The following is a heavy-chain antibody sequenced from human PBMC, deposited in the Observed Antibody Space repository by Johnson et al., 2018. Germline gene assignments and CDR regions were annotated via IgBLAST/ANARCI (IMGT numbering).Heavy chain of an antibody. V-gene: IGHV3-20*04. Sequence: VQLVQSGGGVVRPGGSLRLSCAASGFTFDDYGMSWVRQAPGKVLEWVSRINWNGGSTDYADSVKGRFTISRDNAKNSLYLQMNSLRAEDTALYYCARDNGRLARGTYYQYGMDVWGQGTTVTVSS. D-gene: IGHD1-1*01. CDR1: GFTFDDYG. CDR3: ARDNGRLARGTYYQYGMDV. J-gene: IGHJ6*02. CDR2: INWNGGST.